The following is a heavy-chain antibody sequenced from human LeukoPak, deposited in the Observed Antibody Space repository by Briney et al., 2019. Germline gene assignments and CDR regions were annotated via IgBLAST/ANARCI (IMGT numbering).Heavy chain of an antibody. Sequence: GGSLRLSCAASGFTFSSYAMHWVRQAPGKGLEWVAVISYDGSNKYYADSVKGRFTISRDNSKNTLYLQMNSLRAEDTAVYYCARGIGDAAYYYGMDVWGQGTTVTVSS. V-gene: IGHV3-30-3*01. CDR1: GFTFSSYA. D-gene: IGHD4-17*01. CDR3: ARGIGDAAYYYGMDV. J-gene: IGHJ6*02. CDR2: ISYDGSNK.